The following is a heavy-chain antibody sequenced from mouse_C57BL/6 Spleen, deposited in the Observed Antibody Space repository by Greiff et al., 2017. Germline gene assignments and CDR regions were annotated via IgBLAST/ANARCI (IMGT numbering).Heavy chain of an antibody. J-gene: IGHJ1*03. CDR1: GFTFNTYA. CDR3: VREGTTVVAKDFDV. V-gene: IGHV10-3*01. CDR2: IRSKSSNYAT. D-gene: IGHD1-1*01. Sequence: EVQVVESGGGLVQPKGSLKLSCAASGFTFNTYAMHWVRQAPGKGLEWVARIRSKSSNYATYYADSVKDRFTISRDDSQSMLYLQMNNLKTEDTAMYYGVREGTTVVAKDFDVWGTGTTVTVSS.